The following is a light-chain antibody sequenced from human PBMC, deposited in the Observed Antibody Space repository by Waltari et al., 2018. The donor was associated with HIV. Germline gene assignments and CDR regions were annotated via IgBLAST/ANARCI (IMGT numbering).Light chain of an antibody. V-gene: IGLV3-21*04. CDR2: YDS. CDR3: QVWDSSSGVV. J-gene: IGLJ2*01. Sequence: SYVLTQSPSVPVAPGKTARITRGGNNIGSKSVHWYQQKPGQAPVLVIYYDSDRPSGIPERFSDSNSGNTATLTISRVEAGDEADYYCQVWDSSSGVVFGGGTRLTVL. CDR1: NIGSKS.